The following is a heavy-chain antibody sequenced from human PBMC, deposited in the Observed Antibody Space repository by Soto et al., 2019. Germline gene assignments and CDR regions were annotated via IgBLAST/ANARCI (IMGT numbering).Heavy chain of an antibody. Sequence: GGSLRLSCAASGFTFDDYAMHWVRQAPGKGLEWVSGISWNSGKIRYADSVKGRFTISRDNAKNSLYLQMNSLRAEDTALYYCTKDAGATKYYFDYWGQGTLVTVSS. CDR2: ISWNSGKI. J-gene: IGHJ4*02. CDR1: GFTFDDYA. V-gene: IGHV3-9*01. CDR3: TKDAGATKYYFDY. D-gene: IGHD5-12*01.